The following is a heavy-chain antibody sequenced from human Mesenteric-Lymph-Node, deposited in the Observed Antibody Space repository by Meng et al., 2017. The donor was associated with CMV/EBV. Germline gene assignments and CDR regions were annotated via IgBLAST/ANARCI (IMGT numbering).Heavy chain of an antibody. V-gene: IGHV4-30-2*01. CDR2: IYHSGRT. Sequence: CAVSDDSITNGAYTWTWIRQPPGKGLEWIGCIYHSGRTHYNPSLGSRVTISVDRSRSHFSLQLTALTAADTAVYFCARVVPHWRTFDTWGQGILVTVSS. CDR3: ARVVPHWRTFDT. J-gene: IGHJ4*02. CDR1: DDSITNGAYT. D-gene: IGHD3/OR15-3a*01.